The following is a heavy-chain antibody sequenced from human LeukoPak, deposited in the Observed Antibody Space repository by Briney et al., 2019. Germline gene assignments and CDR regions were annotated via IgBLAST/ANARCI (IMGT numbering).Heavy chain of an antibody. Sequence: GGSLRLSCADSGFTFSTRWMSWVRQAPGKGLEWVALISFDGSIEYYVDSVKGRFTISRDNSKNTLFLQMNSLRPEDTAVYYCAKDSDIAVAGSDDALDVWGQGTMVTVSS. J-gene: IGHJ3*01. CDR1: GFTFSTRW. D-gene: IGHD6-19*01. CDR3: AKDSDIAVAGSDDALDV. V-gene: IGHV3-30*18. CDR2: ISFDGSIE.